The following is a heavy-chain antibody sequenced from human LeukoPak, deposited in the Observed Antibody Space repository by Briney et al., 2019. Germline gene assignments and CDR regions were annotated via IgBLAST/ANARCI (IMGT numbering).Heavy chain of an antibody. D-gene: IGHD3-10*01. V-gene: IGHV3-7*01. J-gene: IGHJ4*02. CDR3: VKDDQIMVRGIIPLLND. CDR2: IKQDGSEK. CDR1: GFTFSNYW. Sequence: GGSLRLSCATSGFTFSNYWMIWVRQAPGGGLQWVANIKQDGSEKSYVDSVKGRFTISRDTAKNSLYLQMSSLRAEDTAVYYCVKDDQIMVRGIIPLLNDWGQGTLVTVSS.